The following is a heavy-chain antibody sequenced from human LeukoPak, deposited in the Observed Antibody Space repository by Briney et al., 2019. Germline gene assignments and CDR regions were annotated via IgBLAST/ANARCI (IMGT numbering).Heavy chain of an antibody. Sequence: PGGSLRLSCAGTGFTFSSSTMHWVCQAPGKGLEWVAVISYDGNNKYYADSVKGRFTISRDNSENTLYLQMNSLRVEDTAFYYCARDICSSTSCYQGRFDYWGQGTLVTVSS. J-gene: IGHJ4*02. CDR2: ISYDGNNK. CDR1: GFTFSSST. V-gene: IGHV3-30-3*01. CDR3: ARDICSSTSCYQGRFDY. D-gene: IGHD2-2*01.